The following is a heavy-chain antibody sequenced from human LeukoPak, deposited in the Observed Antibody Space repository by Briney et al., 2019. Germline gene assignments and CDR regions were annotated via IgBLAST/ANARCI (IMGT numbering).Heavy chain of an antibody. CDR2: IKTDGSDT. CDR1: GFTFSDYW. J-gene: IGHJ4*02. D-gene: IGHD2-15*01. V-gene: IGHV3-74*01. Sequence: GGSLRLSCAASGFTFSDYWMHWVRQPPGKGPLWVSCIKTDGSDTRYADSVRGRFTISRDNAKNTLYLRMNSLRADDTAVYYCARDFKDLGSWGQGTLVTVSS. CDR3: ARDFKDLGS.